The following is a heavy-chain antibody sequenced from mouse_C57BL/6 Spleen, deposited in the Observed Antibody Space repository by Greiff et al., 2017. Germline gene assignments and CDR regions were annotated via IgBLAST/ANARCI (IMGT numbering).Heavy chain of an antibody. V-gene: IGHV1-66*01. Sequence: QVQLQQSGPELVKPGASVKISCKASGYSFTSYYIHWVKQRPGQGLEWIGWIYPGSGNTKYNEKFKGKATLTADTSSSTAYMQLSSLTSEDSAVYYCARSLQTAQATGFAYWGQGTLVTVSA. CDR3: ARSLQTAQATGFAY. CDR2: IYPGSGNT. CDR1: GYSFTSYY. D-gene: IGHD3-2*02. J-gene: IGHJ3*01.